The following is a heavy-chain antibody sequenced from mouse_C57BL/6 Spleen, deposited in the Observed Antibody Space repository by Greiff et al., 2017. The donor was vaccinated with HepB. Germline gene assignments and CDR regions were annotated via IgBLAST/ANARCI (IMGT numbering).Heavy chain of an antibody. D-gene: IGHD2-3*01. CDR2: IYPRDGST. J-gene: IGHJ4*01. CDR3: ARDGYYDYYAMDY. Sequence: QVQLKESGPELVKPGASVKLSCKASGYTFTSYDINWVKQRPGQGLEWIGWIYPRDGSTKYNEKFKGKATLTVDTSSSTAYMELHSLTSEDSAVYFCARDGYYDYYAMDYWGQGTSVTVSS. V-gene: IGHV1-85*01. CDR1: GYTFTSYD.